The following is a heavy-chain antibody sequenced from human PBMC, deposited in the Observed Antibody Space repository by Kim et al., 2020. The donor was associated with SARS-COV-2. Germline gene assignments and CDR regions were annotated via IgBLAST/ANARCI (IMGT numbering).Heavy chain of an antibody. V-gene: IGHV1-8*02. J-gene: IGHJ6*02. CDR3: RAAAGTLHGMDV. CDR1: GYTFTSYD. Sequence: ASVKVSCKASGYTFTSYDINWVRQATGQGLEWMGWMNPNSGNTGYAQKFQGRVTMTRNTSISTAYMELSSLRSEDTAVYYCRAAAGTLHGMDVWGQGTTVTVSS. CDR2: MNPNSGNT. D-gene: IGHD6-13*01.